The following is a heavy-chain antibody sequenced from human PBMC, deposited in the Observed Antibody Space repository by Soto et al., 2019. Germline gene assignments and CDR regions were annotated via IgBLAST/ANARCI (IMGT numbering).Heavy chain of an antibody. J-gene: IGHJ4*01. V-gene: IGHV3-21*01. Sequence: GGPLRLPCAASGFTFSSYSMNWVRQAPGKGLEWVSSISSSSSYIYYADSVKGRFTISRDNAKNSLYLQMNSLRAEDTAVFYFATRRKTYYDRSSPGYWGQGTLVTVSS. CDR2: ISSSSSYI. CDR1: GFTFSSYS. D-gene: IGHD3-22*01. CDR3: ATRRKTYYDRSSPGY.